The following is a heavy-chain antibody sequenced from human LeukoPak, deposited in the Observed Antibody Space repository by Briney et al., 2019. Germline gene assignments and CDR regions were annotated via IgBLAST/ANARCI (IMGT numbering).Heavy chain of an antibody. CDR2: ISSTGGTT. D-gene: IGHD2-15*01. J-gene: IGHJ6*03. V-gene: IGHV3-23*01. CDR1: GITFSSYG. Sequence: GGSLRLSCAASGITFSSYGMSWVRQAPGKGLEWVSSISSTGGTTYYADSVKGRFTISRDNSNNTLYLQMNSLRAEDTAIYYCAKNGDRGAYCTGGTCYPYFYYYMDVWGKGTTVTI. CDR3: AKNGDRGAYCTGGTCYPYFYYYMDV.